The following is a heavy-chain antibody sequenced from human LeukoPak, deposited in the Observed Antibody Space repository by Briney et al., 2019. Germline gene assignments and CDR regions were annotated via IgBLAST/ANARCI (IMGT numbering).Heavy chain of an antibody. D-gene: IGHD4-23*01. CDR2: ISYDGSNK. Sequence: PGRSLRLSCAASGFTFSSYAMHWVRQAPGKGLEWVAVISYDGSNKYYADSVKGRFTISRDDAKNSLYLQMNSLRAEDTAVYYCASEGYGGNSDAFDSWGQGTMVTVSS. J-gene: IGHJ3*02. CDR3: ASEGYGGNSDAFDS. V-gene: IGHV3-30*04. CDR1: GFTFSSYA.